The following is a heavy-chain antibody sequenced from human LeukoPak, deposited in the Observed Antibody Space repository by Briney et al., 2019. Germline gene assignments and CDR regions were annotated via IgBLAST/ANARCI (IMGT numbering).Heavy chain of an antibody. CDR2: IYPGDSDT. CDR3: ARRLYNWNYDYYFDY. J-gene: IGHJ4*02. V-gene: IGHV5-51*01. D-gene: IGHD1-7*01. CDR1: GYSFTSYW. Sequence: GESLKISCKGSGYSFTSYWIGWVRQMPGKGLEWMGIIYPGDSDTRYSPSFQGQVTISADKSISTAYLQWSSLKASDTAMYYCARRLYNWNYDYYFDYWGQGTLVTVSS.